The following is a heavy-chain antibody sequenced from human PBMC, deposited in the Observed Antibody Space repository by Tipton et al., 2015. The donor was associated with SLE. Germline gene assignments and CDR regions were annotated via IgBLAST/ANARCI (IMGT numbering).Heavy chain of an antibody. CDR3: ARGQPFGVVPRLIEN. D-gene: IGHD3-3*01. Sequence: TLSLTCAVYGGSFSGYYWSWIRQPPGKGLEWIGEIYHSGSTNYNPSLKSRVTISVDKSKNQFSLKLSSVTAADTAVYYCARGQPFGVVPRLIENWGQGTLVTVSS. J-gene: IGHJ4*02. CDR1: GGSFSGYY. V-gene: IGHV4-34*01. CDR2: IYHSGST.